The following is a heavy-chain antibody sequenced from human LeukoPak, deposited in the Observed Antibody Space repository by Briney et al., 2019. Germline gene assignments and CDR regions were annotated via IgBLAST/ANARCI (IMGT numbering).Heavy chain of an antibody. D-gene: IGHD3-10*02. CDR3: AELGITMIGGV. CDR2: LSSSGSAF. Sequence: LSLTCTASGGSISSSSYYWGWIRQPPGKGLEWIAYLSSSGSAFSYADSMKGRFTIARDNAKNSLYLQMNSLRAEDTAVYYCAELGITMIGGVWGKGTTVTISS. CDR1: GGSISSSSYY. J-gene: IGHJ6*04. V-gene: IGHV3-11*04.